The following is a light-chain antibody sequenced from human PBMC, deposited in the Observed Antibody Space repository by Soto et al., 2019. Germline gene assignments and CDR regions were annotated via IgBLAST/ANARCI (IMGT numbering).Light chain of an antibody. CDR2: GAS. V-gene: IGKV3-20*01. J-gene: IGKJ1*01. Sequence: EIVLTQSPGTLSLSPGERATLSCRASQSVGSSQLAWHPQKPGQAPRLLIYGASSRATGIPDRFSGSGSGTHFTLTISRLEREDLAVYYCQQYASSPRTFGQGTKVEIK. CDR1: QSVGSSQ. CDR3: QQYASSPRT.